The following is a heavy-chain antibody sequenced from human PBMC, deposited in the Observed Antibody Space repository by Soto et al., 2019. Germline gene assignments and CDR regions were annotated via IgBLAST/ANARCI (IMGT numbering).Heavy chain of an antibody. CDR2: ISYDGSNK. V-gene: IGHV3-30*03. D-gene: IGHD1-26*01. Sequence: GSLRLSCAASGFIFNSYGMHWVRQAQGKGLEWVAVISYDGSNKYYADSVKGRFNISRDNSKNTLYLQMTSLRAGDTAVYYCARGGELLGDFDYWGQGTLVTVS. CDR1: GFIFNSYG. J-gene: IGHJ4*02. CDR3: ARGGELLGDFDY.